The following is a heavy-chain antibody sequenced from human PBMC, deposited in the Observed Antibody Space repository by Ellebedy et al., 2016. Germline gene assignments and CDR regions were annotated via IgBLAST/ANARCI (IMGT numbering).Heavy chain of an antibody. J-gene: IGHJ4*02. CDR1: GFTFGAFA. Sequence: GESLKISCTASGFTFGAFAINWFRQAPGKGLEWVGFLRSKAYGGTADYAASVTGRFTISRDDSKSIAYLQMNSLKTEDTAVYYCTRFNFGLERYFDWFDYWGQGTLVTVSS. CDR2: LRSKAYGGTA. CDR3: TRFNFGLERYFDWFDY. V-gene: IGHV3-49*03. D-gene: IGHD3-9*01.